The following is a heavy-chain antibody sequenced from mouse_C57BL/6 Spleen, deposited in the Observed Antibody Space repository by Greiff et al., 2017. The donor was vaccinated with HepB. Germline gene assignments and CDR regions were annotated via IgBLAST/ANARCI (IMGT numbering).Heavy chain of an antibody. D-gene: IGHD3-2*01. V-gene: IGHV1-15*01. CDR3: TPDSHAY. Sequence: VQLVESGAELVRPGASVTLSCKASGYTFTDYEMHWVKQTPVHGLEWIGAIDPETGGTAYNQKFKGKAILTADKSSSTAYMELRSLTSEDSAVYYCTPDSHAYWGQGTLVTVSA. J-gene: IGHJ3*01. CDR1: GYTFTDYE. CDR2: IDPETGGT.